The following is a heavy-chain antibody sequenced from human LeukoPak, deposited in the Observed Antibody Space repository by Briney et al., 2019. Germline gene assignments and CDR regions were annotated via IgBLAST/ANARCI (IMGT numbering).Heavy chain of an antibody. V-gene: IGHV3-48*01. D-gene: IGHD1-26*01. CDR1: GFTFSTYS. Sequence: GGSLRLSCAASGFTFSTYSMNWVRQAPGKGLEWVSSISSGSSTIYYADSVKGRFTISRDNAKNSLYLQMSSLRAEDTAVYYCARHRPGYSGGPYYFDYWGQGTLVTVSS. CDR2: ISSGSSTI. J-gene: IGHJ4*02. CDR3: ARHRPGYSGGPYYFDY.